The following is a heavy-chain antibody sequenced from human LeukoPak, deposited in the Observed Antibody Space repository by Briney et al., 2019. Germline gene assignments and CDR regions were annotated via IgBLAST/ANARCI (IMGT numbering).Heavy chain of an antibody. V-gene: IGHV1-69*05. CDR1: GYTFTTYA. J-gene: IGHJ5*02. CDR2: IIPIFGTA. CDR3: ARTGFWFDP. Sequence: ASVKVSCKASGYTFTTYAMNWVRQAPGQGLEWMGGIIPIFGTANYAQKLQGRVTMTTDTSTSTAYMELRSLRSDDTAVYYCARTGFWFDPWGQGTLVTVSS.